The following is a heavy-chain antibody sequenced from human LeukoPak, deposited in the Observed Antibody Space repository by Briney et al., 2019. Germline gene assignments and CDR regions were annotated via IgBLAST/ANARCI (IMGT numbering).Heavy chain of an antibody. V-gene: IGHV4-59*08. Sequence: SETLSLTCTVSGDSISHYYWSWIRQPPGKGLEWIGYIYYSGSTNYNPSLKSRVTMSIDTSKKLFSLKLNSVTAADTAVYYCARPARDFDRSGYYHFDYWGQGTLVTVSS. J-gene: IGHJ4*02. CDR2: IYYSGST. D-gene: IGHD3-22*01. CDR3: ARPARDFDRSGYYHFDY. CDR1: GDSISHYY.